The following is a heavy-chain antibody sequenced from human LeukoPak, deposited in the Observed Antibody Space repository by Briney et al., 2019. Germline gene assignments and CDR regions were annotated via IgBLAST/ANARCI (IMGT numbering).Heavy chain of an antibody. J-gene: IGHJ6*02. Sequence: ASVTVSCKASGGTFSSYAISWVRQAPGQGLEWMGGIIPIFGTANYAQKFQGRVTITADESTSTAYMELSSLRSEDTAVYYCARGHYYDSSGYYSYYYYGMDVWGQGTTVTVSS. V-gene: IGHV1-69*13. D-gene: IGHD3-22*01. CDR1: GGTFSSYA. CDR2: IIPIFGTA. CDR3: ARGHYYDSSGYYSYYYYGMDV.